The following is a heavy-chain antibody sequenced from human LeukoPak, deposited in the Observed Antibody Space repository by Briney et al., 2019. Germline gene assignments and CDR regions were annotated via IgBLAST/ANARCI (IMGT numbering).Heavy chain of an antibody. J-gene: IGHJ6*03. CDR2: ISSSSSYI. Sequence: PGGSLRLSCAASGFTFSTFWMSWVRQAPGKGLEWVSSISSSSSYIYYADSVKGRFTISRDNAKNSLYLQMNSLRAEDTAVYYCARINWGADMDVWGKGTTVTVSS. D-gene: IGHD7-27*01. CDR1: GFTFSTFW. CDR3: ARINWGADMDV. V-gene: IGHV3-21*01.